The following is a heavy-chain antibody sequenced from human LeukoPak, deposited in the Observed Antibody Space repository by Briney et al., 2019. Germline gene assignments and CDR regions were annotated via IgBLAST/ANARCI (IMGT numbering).Heavy chain of an antibody. CDR3: ARRGYYGSGSYYSGGMDV. D-gene: IGHD3-10*01. J-gene: IGHJ6*02. Sequence: SETLSLTCTVSGGSISSSSYYWGWIRQPPGKGLEWLGSIYYSGSTYYNPSLKSRVTISVDTSKNQFSLKLSSVTAADTAVYYCARRGYYGSGSYYSGGMDVWGQGTTVTVSS. V-gene: IGHV4-39*01. CDR2: IYYSGST. CDR1: GGSISSSSYY.